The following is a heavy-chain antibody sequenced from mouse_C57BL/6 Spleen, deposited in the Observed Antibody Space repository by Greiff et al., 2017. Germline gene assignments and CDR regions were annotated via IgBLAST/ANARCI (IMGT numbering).Heavy chain of an antibody. CDR3: ARRAEVYYDYDGFAY. CDR1: GYTFTSYW. V-gene: IGHV1-64*01. J-gene: IGHJ3*01. CDR2: IHPISGST. Sequence: VQLQQSGAELVKPGASVKLSCKASGYTFTSYWMHWVKQRPGQGLEWIGMIHPISGSTNYNEQFKSKATLTADKSSSTAYMQLSSLTSEDSAVYYCARRAEVYYDYDGFAYWGQGTLVTVSA. D-gene: IGHD2-4*01.